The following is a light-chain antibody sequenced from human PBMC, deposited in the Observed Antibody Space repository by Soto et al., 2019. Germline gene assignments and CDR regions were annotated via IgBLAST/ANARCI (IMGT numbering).Light chain of an antibody. CDR3: QQYNSYLYT. CDR1: QSVSSW. CDR2: KAS. J-gene: IGKJ2*01. V-gene: IGKV1-5*03. Sequence: DIQMTQSPSTLSASVGDRVTITCRASQSVSSWLAWYQQKPGKAPKLLIYKASSLEIGVPSRFSGSGSGTEFILPISSLQPDDFATYYCQQYNSYLYTFGQGTKLEIK.